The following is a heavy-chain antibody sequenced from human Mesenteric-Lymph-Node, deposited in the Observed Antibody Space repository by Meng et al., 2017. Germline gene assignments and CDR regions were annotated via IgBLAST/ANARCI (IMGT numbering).Heavy chain of an antibody. J-gene: IGHJ4*02. CDR2: INTKTGNP. CDR1: ASTFSNYD. D-gene: IGHD2-8*02. CDR3: ATTGGGFDY. Sequence: VQRVQSGSELRKPGASVKVSCMASASTFSNYDINWVRQAPGQGLEWMGWINTKTGNPTYAQGFTGRFVFSLDTSVSTTHLHISTLTPEDTAVYYCATTGGGFDYWGQGTLVTVSS. V-gene: IGHV7-4-1*02.